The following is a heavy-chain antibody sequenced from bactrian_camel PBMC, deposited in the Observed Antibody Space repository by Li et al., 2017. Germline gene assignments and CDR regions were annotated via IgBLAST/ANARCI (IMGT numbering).Heavy chain of an antibody. V-gene: IGHV3S26*01. CDR3: AAREWGDVDYARWVGYNY. D-gene: IGHD4*01. Sequence: HVQLVESGGGLVQPGGSQGLSCVASGFTFSGYYMSWVRQAPGKEREEVAAIDKDGTTRYGDSVKGRFTISNDNAKNTLSLEMNSLKPEDTGVFYCAAREWGDVDYARWVGYNYWGQGTQVTVS. J-gene: IGHJ4*01. CDR1: GFTFSGYY. CDR2: IDKDGTT.